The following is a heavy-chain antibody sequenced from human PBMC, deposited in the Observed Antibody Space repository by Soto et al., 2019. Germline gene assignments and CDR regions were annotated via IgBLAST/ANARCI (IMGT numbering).Heavy chain of an antibody. CDR2: IYYSGST. V-gene: IGHV4-61*08. CDR1: GGSISSGGYY. Sequence: SETLSLTCTVSGGSISSGGYYWSWIRQHPGKGLEWIGYIYYSGSTYYNPSLKSRVTISVDTSKNQFSLKLSSVTAADTAVYYCARVEYSSSARRGVFDSWGQGTLVTVS. D-gene: IGHD6-6*01. J-gene: IGHJ4*02. CDR3: ARVEYSSSARRGVFDS.